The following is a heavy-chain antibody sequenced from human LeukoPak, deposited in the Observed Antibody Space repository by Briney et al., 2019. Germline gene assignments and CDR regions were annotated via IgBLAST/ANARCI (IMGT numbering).Heavy chain of an antibody. J-gene: IGHJ4*02. CDR1: RLTFSSYA. D-gene: IGHD3-22*01. CDR2: ISASGATT. CDR3: TKLGAFYYGIGDYYPSGCFDY. V-gene: IGHV3-23*01. Sequence: PGGSLRLSGVSTRLTFSSYALSSVRQTAGKGLEWVSGISASGATTYYADSVKGRFTISRDNSKDTPYLQMNSLRAHDKAVYHATKLGAFYYGIGDYYPSGCFDYWGQGTLVTVSS.